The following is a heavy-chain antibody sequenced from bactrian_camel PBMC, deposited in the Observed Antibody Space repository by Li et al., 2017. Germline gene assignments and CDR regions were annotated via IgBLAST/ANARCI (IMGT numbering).Heavy chain of an antibody. D-gene: IGHD2*01. CDR3: AGTHRASEHYTLLRPGDYNF. V-gene: IGHV3S53*01. J-gene: IGHJ4*01. CDR1: GYEFSIYW. CDR2: IFTDGTT. Sequence: HVQLVESGGGSVQAGGSLRLSCAASGYEFSIYWLGWLRQAPGKEREAVATIFTDGTTTYTDSVKGRFTISRDNAKNTLYLQMDRLKPEDTAVCYCAGTHRASEHYTLLRPGDYNFWGQGTQVTVS.